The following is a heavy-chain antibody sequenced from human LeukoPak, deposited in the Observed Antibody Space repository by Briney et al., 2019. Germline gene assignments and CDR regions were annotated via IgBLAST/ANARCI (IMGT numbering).Heavy chain of an antibody. Sequence: SETLSLTCTVSGGSISSFYWSWIRQPPGKGLEWIGCISYSGSTNYNPSLKSRLAISVDTSKNQFSLKLSSVTAADTAVYCCARLRYDSSGYYYMSWGQGTLVTVSS. CDR3: ARLRYDSSGYYYMS. CDR1: GGSISSFY. V-gene: IGHV4-59*08. CDR2: ISYSGST. J-gene: IGHJ4*02. D-gene: IGHD3-22*01.